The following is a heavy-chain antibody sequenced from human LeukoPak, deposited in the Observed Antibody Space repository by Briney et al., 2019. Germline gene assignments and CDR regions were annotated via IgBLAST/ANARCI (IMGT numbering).Heavy chain of an antibody. V-gene: IGHV4-59*01. Sequence: SETLSLTCTVSGGSISSYYWSWIRQPPGKGLEWIGYLYYSGSTNYNPSLKSRVTISVDTSKNQYSLKLSSVTAADTAVYYCAGSIAVAGTLVIDAFDIWGRGTMVTVSS. J-gene: IGHJ3*02. CDR2: LYYSGST. CDR3: AGSIAVAGTLVIDAFDI. CDR1: GGSISSYY. D-gene: IGHD6-19*01.